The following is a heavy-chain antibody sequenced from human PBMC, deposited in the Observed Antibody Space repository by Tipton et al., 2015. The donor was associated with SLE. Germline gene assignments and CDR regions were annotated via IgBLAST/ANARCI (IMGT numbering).Heavy chain of an antibody. J-gene: IGHJ3*02. V-gene: IGHV3-23*01. CDR2: ISGTGGSP. CDR1: GFNFKRFA. CDR3: ARYRGGAFDN. D-gene: IGHD1-14*01. Sequence: GSLRLSCAASGFNFKRFAMNWVRQAPGKGLEWVSAISGTGGSPYYADSVKGRFTISRDNSKNTLFLQMNSLRPDDSAMYYCARYRGGAFDNWGQGQWSPSLQ.